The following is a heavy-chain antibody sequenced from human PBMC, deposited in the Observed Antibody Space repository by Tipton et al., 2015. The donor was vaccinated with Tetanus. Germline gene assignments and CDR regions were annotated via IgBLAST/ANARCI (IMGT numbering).Heavy chain of an antibody. Sequence: GLVKPSETLSLSCAVYGGSFSGYYWSWIRQPPGKGLEWIGEINHSGSTNYNPSLKSRVTISVDTSKNQFSLKLSSVTAADTAVYYWARGLRIQLWSPYNNWFAPWGQGPLVTVSS. CDR2: INHSGST. CDR1: GGSFSGYY. J-gene: IGHJ5*02. D-gene: IGHD5-18*01. CDR3: ARGLRIQLWSPYNNWFAP. V-gene: IGHV4-34*01.